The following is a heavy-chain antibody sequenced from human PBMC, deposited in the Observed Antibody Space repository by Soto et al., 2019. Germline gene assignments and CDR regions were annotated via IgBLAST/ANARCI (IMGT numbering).Heavy chain of an antibody. CDR2: IYWDDGE. CDR3: AHRISCWPGFRD. CDR1: GFSRSTTGMG. V-gene: IGHV2-5*02. J-gene: IGHJ4*02. D-gene: IGHD6-19*01. Sequence: QITLRESGPTLVKPTQTLTLTCTFSGFSRSTTGMGVGWVRHPPGKALEWLALIYWDDGERYSPSLNNRLTITKDTPKTQLVLTMTNMDPVDTATYCCAHRISCWPGFRDWGQGTLVTVSS.